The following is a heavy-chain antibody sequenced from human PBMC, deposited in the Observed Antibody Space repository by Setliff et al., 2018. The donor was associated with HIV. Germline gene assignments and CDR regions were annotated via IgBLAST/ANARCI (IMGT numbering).Heavy chain of an antibody. J-gene: IGHJ4*02. V-gene: IGHV4-38-2*02. Sequence: PSETLSLTCAVSGYSLSSGYYWGWIRQPPGKGLEWIGSIYHSGSTYYNPSLKSRVTISVDTSKNQFSLRLNSVTAADTAVYYCARDPLAWGQGTLVTVSS. CDR2: IYHSGST. CDR3: ARDPLA. D-gene: IGHD3-3*02. CDR1: GYSLSSGYY.